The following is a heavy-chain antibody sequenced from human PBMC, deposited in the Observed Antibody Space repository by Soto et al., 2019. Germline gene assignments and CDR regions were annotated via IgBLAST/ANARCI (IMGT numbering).Heavy chain of an antibody. CDR2: ISYTVDA. Sequence: PSETLSLTCSVSAGSISRYYWGWVRQSPGEGLEWIAHISYTVDASYNPSLKSRVTISLDTSKNQIALRLMSVTAADTAVYYCVGSLMSRAMESFDYWGQGTLVTVSS. CDR3: VGSLMSRAMESFDY. V-gene: IGHV4-59*01. J-gene: IGHJ4*02. CDR1: AGSISRYY. D-gene: IGHD5-18*01.